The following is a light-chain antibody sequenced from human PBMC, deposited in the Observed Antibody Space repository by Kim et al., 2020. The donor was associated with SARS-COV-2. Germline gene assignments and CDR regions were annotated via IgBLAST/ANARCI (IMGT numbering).Light chain of an antibody. CDR3: SSYTTTTTLV. V-gene: IGLV2-14*03. CDR2: DVG. Sequence: SALTQPASVSGSPGQSITISCTGTSSNVGGYIFVSWYQQHPGKAPKLMIYDVGTRPSGVSDRFSGSKSGNTASLTISGLQAEDEADYYCSSYTTTTTLVFGGGTQLTVL. J-gene: IGLJ2*01. CDR1: SSNVGGYIF.